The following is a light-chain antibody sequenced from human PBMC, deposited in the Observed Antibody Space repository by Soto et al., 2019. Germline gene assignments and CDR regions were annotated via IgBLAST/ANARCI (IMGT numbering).Light chain of an antibody. J-gene: IGKJ4*01. CDR2: DAS. CDR3: QQYGSTPLT. CDR1: QSVGNNY. Sequence: EVVLSRCPATLYLNPGERATLSCRASQSVGNNYLVWYQQKPGQAPRFLMYDASTRATGIPDRFSGSGSGTDFTLTISRLEPEDFAVYYCQQYGSTPLTFGGGTKVDIK. V-gene: IGKV3-20*01.